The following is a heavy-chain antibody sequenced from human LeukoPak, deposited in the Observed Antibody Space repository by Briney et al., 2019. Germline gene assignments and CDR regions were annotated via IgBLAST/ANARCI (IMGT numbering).Heavy chain of an antibody. CDR2: ISSGSSHM. J-gene: IGHJ4*02. Sequence: GASLRLSCAASGFTFSTYSMSWVRQAPGMGLEWVSFISSGSSHMHYADSLKGRFSISRDGAKNSLYLQMNGLGAEDTAVYYCARDLAPIVGASDNWGQGTLVTVSS. D-gene: IGHD1-26*01. V-gene: IGHV3-21*01. CDR1: GFTFSTYS. CDR3: ARDLAPIVGASDN.